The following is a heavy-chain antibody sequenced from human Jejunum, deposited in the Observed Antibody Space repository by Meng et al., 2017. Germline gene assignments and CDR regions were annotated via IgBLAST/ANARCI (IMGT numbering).Heavy chain of an antibody. CDR2: INDSGST. Sequence: QVKLQHWGAGLLKPSETLSLTCAVYGGSISDYYWTWIRQPPGKGLEWIGEINDSGSTNYNPSHKSRVTISVDTSKSQFYLRVSSVTAADTAVYYCARGNEYSNYGADFWGQGTLVTVSS. V-gene: IGHV4-34*01. CDR3: ARGNEYSNYGADF. J-gene: IGHJ4*02. D-gene: IGHD4-11*01. CDR1: GGSISDYY.